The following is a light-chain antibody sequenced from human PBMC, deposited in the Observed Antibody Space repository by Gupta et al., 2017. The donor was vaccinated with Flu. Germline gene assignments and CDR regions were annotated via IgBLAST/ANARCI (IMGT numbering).Light chain of an antibody. V-gene: IGLV1-44*01. CDR3: AAWDDSLNDVV. CDR2: KNN. J-gene: IGLJ2*01. CDR1: NSNIGSNT. Sequence: QSVLTQPPSASGTPGQRVTISCSGSNSNIGSNTVNWYQQLPGTAPNLLIYKNNQRPSGVPDRFSDSKSGTSASLAISGRQSEDEADYYCAAWDDSLNDVVFGGGTKLTVL.